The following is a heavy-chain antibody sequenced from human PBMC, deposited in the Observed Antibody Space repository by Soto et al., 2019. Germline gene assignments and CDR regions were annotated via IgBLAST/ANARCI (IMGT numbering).Heavy chain of an antibody. CDR2: ISYHGSDK. Sequence: QVQLVESGGGVVQPGRSLRLSCAASGFTFSHYGMLRVGQAPGKGLEWVAVISYHGSDKYYADSVKGRFTISRDNSKNTLYLQMDSLRAEDTAVYYCAKDHLTTTVTTVGYWGQGTLVTVSS. V-gene: IGHV3-30*18. D-gene: IGHD4-17*01. CDR1: GFTFSHYG. J-gene: IGHJ4*02. CDR3: AKDHLTTTVTTVGY.